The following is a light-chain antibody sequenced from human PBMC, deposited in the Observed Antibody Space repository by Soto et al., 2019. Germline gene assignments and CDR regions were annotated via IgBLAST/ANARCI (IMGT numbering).Light chain of an antibody. CDR3: KQYGGSPPVT. CDR1: QSVRSRY. Sequence: EIVLTQSPGTLSLSPWERATLSCRASQSVRSRYLAWYQQKPGQAPRLLIYGAFSRATGIPDRFSGSGSGTEFTLTITRLETEDFALYYCKQYGGSPPVTVGQGTKLEI. CDR2: GAF. J-gene: IGKJ2*01. V-gene: IGKV3-20*01.